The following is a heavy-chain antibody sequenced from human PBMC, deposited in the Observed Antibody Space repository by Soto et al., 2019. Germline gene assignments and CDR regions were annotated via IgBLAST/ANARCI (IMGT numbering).Heavy chain of an antibody. V-gene: IGHV3-30*18. CDR1: GFTFSSYG. Sequence: PGGSLRLSCAASGFTFSSYGMHWVRQAPGKGLEWVAVISYDGSNKYYADSVKGRFTISRDNSKNTLYLQINSLRAEDTAVYYCAKGDTRLTIFGDPAHHYYYMDVWGKGTTVTVSS. CDR2: ISYDGSNK. J-gene: IGHJ6*03. CDR3: AKGDTRLTIFGDPAHHYYYMDV. D-gene: IGHD3-3*01.